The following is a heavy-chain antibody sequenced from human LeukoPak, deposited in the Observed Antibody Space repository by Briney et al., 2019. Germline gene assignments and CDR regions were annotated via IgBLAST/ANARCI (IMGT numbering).Heavy chain of an antibody. Sequence: ASVEVSCKASGGTFSSYAISWVRQAPGQGLEWMGGIIPIFGTANYAQKFQGRVTITTDESTSTAYMELSSLRSEDTAVYYCARVVAPRSYGMDVWGQGTTVTVSS. CDR2: IIPIFGTA. V-gene: IGHV1-69*05. D-gene: IGHD2-21*01. CDR1: GGTFSSYA. CDR3: ARVVAPRSYGMDV. J-gene: IGHJ6*02.